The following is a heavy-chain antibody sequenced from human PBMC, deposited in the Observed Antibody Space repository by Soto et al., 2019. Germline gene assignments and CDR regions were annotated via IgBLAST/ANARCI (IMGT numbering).Heavy chain of an antibody. CDR3: ARGIAMKLVVHRDASDKYYFDS. D-gene: IGHD3-22*01. CDR2: INHSGST. CDR1: CGSFSGYY. J-gene: IGHJ4*02. Sequence: PSETLSLTCAVYCGSFSGYYWSWIRQPPGKGLEWIGEINHSGSTNYNPSLKSRVSISVDTSKNQFSLKLSSVAAADTAVYYCARGIAMKLVVHRDASDKYYFDSWSQGTLVTVSS. V-gene: IGHV4-34*01.